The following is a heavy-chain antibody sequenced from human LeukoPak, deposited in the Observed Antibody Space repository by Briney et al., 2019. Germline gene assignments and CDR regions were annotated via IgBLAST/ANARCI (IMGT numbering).Heavy chain of an antibody. D-gene: IGHD3-9*01. CDR1: GYTFTSYD. CDR2: MNPNSGNT. CDR3: ARDGYFDWLLYHGHDAFDI. Sequence: ASVKVSCKASGYTFTSYDISWVRQATGQGLEWMGWMNPNSGNTGYAQKFQGRVTMTRNTSISTAYMELSSLRSEDTAVYYCARDGYFDWLLYHGHDAFDIWGQGAMVTVSS. J-gene: IGHJ3*02. V-gene: IGHV1-8*01.